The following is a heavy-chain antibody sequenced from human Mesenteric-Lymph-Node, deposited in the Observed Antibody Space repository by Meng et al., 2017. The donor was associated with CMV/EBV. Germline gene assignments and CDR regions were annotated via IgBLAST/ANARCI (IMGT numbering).Heavy chain of an antibody. V-gene: IGHV3-30*03. Sequence: GESLKISCAASGFTFSSYGMHWVRQAPGKGLEWVAVISYNGTSKSYAESVGGRFTVSRDNSKNTLYLQMTSLRAEDTAVYYCARDSETVWKTVMMVAASLFDYWGQGIVVTVSS. CDR1: GFTFSSYG. CDR2: ISYNGTSK. J-gene: IGHJ4*02. CDR3: ARDSETVWKTVMMVAASLFDY. D-gene: IGHD2-15*01.